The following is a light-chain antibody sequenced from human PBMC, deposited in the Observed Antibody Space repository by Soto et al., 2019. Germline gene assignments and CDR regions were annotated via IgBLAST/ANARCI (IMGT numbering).Light chain of an antibody. Sequence: EVVLTQSPGTLSLSPGERATLSCRASQSVISNYLAWYQQNPGQAPRLLIYGASSRATGIPDRFSGSGSGTDFTLTISRVEPEDFAVYYCQQYGSSPQTFDQGTKVEIK. CDR1: QSVISNY. CDR3: QQYGSSPQT. V-gene: IGKV3-20*01. J-gene: IGKJ1*01. CDR2: GAS.